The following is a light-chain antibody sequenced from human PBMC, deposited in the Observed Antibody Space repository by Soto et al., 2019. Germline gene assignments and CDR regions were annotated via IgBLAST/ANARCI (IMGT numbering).Light chain of an antibody. CDR2: GAS. V-gene: IGKV3-20*01. J-gene: IGKJ2*01. CDR1: QSVSSSY. CDR3: RHYGSSPPMYT. Sequence: DIVLTQSPGTLSLSPGERATLSCRASQSVSSSYLGWYQQKPGQAPRLLIYGASSRATGIPDRFSGSGSGTDFTLTISRLEPEDFAVYYCRHYGSSPPMYTFGQGTKLEIK.